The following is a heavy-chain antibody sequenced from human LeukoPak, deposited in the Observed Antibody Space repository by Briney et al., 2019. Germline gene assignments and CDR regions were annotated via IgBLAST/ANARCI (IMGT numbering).Heavy chain of an antibody. CDR1: GYTFTSYG. CDR3: ARTVTGSTLPPKY. D-gene: IGHD1-7*01. V-gene: IGHV1-18*01. Sequence: ASVKVSCKTSGYTFTSYGISWVRQAPGQGLEWMGWISGDNGNTKYVQRLQGRVTMTTDTSTSTAYMELRSLRSDDTAVYYCARTVTGSTLPPKYWGQGTLVTVSS. J-gene: IGHJ4*02. CDR2: ISGDNGNT.